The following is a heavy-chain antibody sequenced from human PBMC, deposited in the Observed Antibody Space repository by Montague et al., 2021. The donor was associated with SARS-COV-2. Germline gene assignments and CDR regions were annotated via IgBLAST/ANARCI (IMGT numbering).Heavy chain of an antibody. CDR1: GFTFGSYG. CDR3: AKESVWGAFDI. J-gene: IGHJ3*02. D-gene: IGHD3-16*01. Sequence: SLRLSCAASGFTFGSYGMHWVRQAPGKGLEWVAVIWYDGSNKYYADSVKGRFTISRDNSKNTLYLQMNSLRAEDTAVYYCAKESVWGAFDIWGQGTMVTVSS. V-gene: IGHV3-33*06. CDR2: IWYDGSNK.